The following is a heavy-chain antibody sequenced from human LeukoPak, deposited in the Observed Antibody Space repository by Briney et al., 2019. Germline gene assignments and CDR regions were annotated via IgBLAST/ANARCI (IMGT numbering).Heavy chain of an antibody. Sequence: GGSLRLSCAASGFTFSSYAMSWVRQAPEKGLEWVAAISNSGGGTFYSDSVKGRFTISRDNSKNTLYQQMNSLRAEDTALYYCAKGSIPQARVYDSRGQGTLVTVSS. CDR1: GFTFSSYA. CDR3: AKGSIPQARVYDS. V-gene: IGHV3-23*01. CDR2: ISNSGGGT. D-gene: IGHD1-1*01. J-gene: IGHJ1*01.